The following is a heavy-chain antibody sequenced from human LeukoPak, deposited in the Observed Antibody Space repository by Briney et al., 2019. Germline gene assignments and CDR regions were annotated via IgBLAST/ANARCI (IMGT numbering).Heavy chain of an antibody. CDR2: IYTSGST. Sequence: SQTLSLTCTVSGGSISSGSYFWSWIRQPAGKGLEWIGRIYTSGSTNYNPSLKRRVTISPDTSKNQFSLKLSSVTAADTAVYYCARELAGYGKLDYWGQGILVTVSS. CDR3: ARELAGYGKLDY. V-gene: IGHV4-61*02. CDR1: GGSISSGSYF. J-gene: IGHJ4*01. D-gene: IGHD5-12*01.